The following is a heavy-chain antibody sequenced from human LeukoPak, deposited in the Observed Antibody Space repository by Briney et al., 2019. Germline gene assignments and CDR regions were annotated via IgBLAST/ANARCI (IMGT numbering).Heavy chain of an antibody. CDR2: IAYDGNEI. Sequence: GGSLRLSCAAFGFSFSDYAMHWVRQAPGKGPEWVAVIAYDGNEIHYADSVKGRFTISRDNSKSTLNLQMNSLRVEDMAVYYCARRGGGYHFDYWGQGTLVTVSS. D-gene: IGHD3-22*01. CDR1: GFSFSDYA. V-gene: IGHV3-30*16. CDR3: ARRGGGYHFDY. J-gene: IGHJ4*02.